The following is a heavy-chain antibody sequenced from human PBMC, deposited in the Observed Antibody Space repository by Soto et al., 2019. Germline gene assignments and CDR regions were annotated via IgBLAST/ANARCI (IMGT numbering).Heavy chain of an antibody. D-gene: IGHD6-25*01. Sequence: QVQLVQSAAEVEKPGASVRVSRKASGYTFTNFGINWVRQAPGQGLEWMGWISVYNGNTNYAQNFQGRVTMTTDTSTSTAYMELRSLRSDDTAIYYCARVGGVRGYHYVNAFDYWGQGTLVTVSS. CDR2: ISVYNGNT. CDR1: GYTFTNFG. V-gene: IGHV1-18*01. CDR3: ARVGGVRGYHYVNAFDY. J-gene: IGHJ4*02.